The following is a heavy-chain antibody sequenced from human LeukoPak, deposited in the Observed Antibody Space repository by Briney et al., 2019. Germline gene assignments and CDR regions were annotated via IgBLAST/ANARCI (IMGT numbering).Heavy chain of an antibody. V-gene: IGHV3-21*01. CDR3: ARVQNWYFDL. Sequence: GGSLRLSCAASGFTFSSYSMNWVRQAPGKGLEWVSSISSSSSYIYYADSVKGRFTISRDNAKDSLYLQMNSLRAEDTAVYYCARVQNWYFDLWGRGTLVTVSS. CDR2: ISSSSSYI. J-gene: IGHJ2*01. CDR1: GFTFSSYS.